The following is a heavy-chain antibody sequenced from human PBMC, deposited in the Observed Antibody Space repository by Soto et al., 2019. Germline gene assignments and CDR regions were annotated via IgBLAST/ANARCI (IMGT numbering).Heavy chain of an antibody. CDR1: GYTFTSYG. Sequence: ASVKVSCKASGYTFTSYGISWVRQAPGQGLEWMGWISAYNGNTNYAQKLQGRVTMTTDTSTSTAYMELRSLRSDDTAVYYCANFIAAAGTNGFDPWGQGTMVTVSS. CDR3: ANFIAAAGTNGFDP. CDR2: ISAYNGNT. D-gene: IGHD6-13*01. J-gene: IGHJ5*02. V-gene: IGHV1-18*01.